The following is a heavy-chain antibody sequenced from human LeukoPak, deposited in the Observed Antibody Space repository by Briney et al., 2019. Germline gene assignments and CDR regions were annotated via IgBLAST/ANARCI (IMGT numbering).Heavy chain of an antibody. D-gene: IGHD2-2*01. Sequence: GGSLRLSCAASGFTFNRYEFIWVRQAPGKGLEWVSYIHTTATTIYYADSVKGRFSISRDNAKSSLSLQMNSLRAEDTAVYYCAKWYPGNMDVWGKGTTVTVSS. CDR1: GFTFNRYE. J-gene: IGHJ6*04. V-gene: IGHV3-48*03. CDR2: IHTTATTI. CDR3: AKWYPGNMDV.